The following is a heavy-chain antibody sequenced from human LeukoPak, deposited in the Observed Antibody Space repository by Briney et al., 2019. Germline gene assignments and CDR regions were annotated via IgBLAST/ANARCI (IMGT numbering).Heavy chain of an antibody. CDR2: ITSSGTYI. Sequence: GGSLRLSCAASGFTYNNYNMNWVRQAPGKALEWVSSITSSGTYIFYADSVKGRFTISRDNAKNSLYLQMNSLGPEDTAVYYCARDPYSGNYGNYYYYYMDVWGKGTTVTISS. V-gene: IGHV3-21*01. CDR1: GFTYNNYN. CDR3: ARDPYSGNYGNYYYYYMDV. J-gene: IGHJ6*03. D-gene: IGHD1-26*01.